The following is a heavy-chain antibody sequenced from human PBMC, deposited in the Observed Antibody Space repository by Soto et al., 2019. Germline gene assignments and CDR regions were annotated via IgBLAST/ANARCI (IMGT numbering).Heavy chain of an antibody. CDR2: INGDGTRA. CDR1: GFTFRNQW. J-gene: IGHJ3*02. Sequence: EVQLEESGGGSVQLGESLRVSCVASGFTFRNQWMHWVRQVPGKGLVWVCRINGDGTRASYAAFVKGRFPISRDNAQNLLFLQLNSLRVDVTGVYHCARGGAAGRGDAIDIWGPGTTVAVSS. CDR3: ARGGAAGRGDAIDI. D-gene: IGHD3-10*01. V-gene: IGHV3-74*01.